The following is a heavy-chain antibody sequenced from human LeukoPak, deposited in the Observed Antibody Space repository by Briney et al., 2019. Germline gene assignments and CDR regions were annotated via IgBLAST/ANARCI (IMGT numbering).Heavy chain of an antibody. CDR3: ACARY. CDR2: IRYDGISK. Sequence: GGSLRLSCAASGFTFSTYGVHWVRQAPGKGLEWVAFIRYDGISKYYADSVKGRFTISRDNSKNTVYLQMNSLTAEDTAVYYCACARYWGQGALVTVSS. CDR1: GFTFSTYG. J-gene: IGHJ4*02. V-gene: IGHV3-30*02.